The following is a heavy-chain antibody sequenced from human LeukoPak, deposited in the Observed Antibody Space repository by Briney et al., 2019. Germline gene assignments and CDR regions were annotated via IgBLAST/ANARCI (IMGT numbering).Heavy chain of an antibody. Sequence: SGGSLRFSCTASGFTFSDYAMNWVRQAPGKGLEWVSVISGSGGTTYYADSVKGRLTIYRDNSKNTLYLQANSLRADDTAVYYCAKGSSRGTTMTWFDPGGQGTLVTVSS. CDR3: AKGSSRGTTMTWFDP. V-gene: IGHV3-23*01. CDR1: GFTFSDYA. J-gene: IGHJ5*02. D-gene: IGHD4-17*01. CDR2: ISGSGGTT.